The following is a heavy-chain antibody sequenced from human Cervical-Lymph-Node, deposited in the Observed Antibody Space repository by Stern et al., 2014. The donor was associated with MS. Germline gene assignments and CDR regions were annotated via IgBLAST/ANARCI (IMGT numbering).Heavy chain of an antibody. V-gene: IGHV3-9*01. CDR3: AKDFNYYDSSGYYL. J-gene: IGHJ5*02. CDR1: GFTFDDYA. Sequence: EVQLVESGGDLVQPGRSLRLSCAASGFTFDDYAMHWVRQAPGKGLEWVSGISWNSGSIGYADSVKGRFTISRDNAKNSLYLQMNSLRAEDTALYYCAKDFNYYDSSGYYLWGQGTLVTVSS. CDR2: ISWNSGSI. D-gene: IGHD3-22*01.